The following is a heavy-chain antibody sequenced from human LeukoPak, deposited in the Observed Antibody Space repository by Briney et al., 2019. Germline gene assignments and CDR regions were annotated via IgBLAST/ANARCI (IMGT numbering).Heavy chain of an antibody. CDR3: ATDMSALTATPDY. Sequence: GGSLRLSCAASGFTFDDYAMHWVRQAPGKGLEWVSGISWNSGTIGYADSVKGRFTISRDNAKNSLYLQMHSLRAEDTAVYYCATDMSALTATPDYWGHGTVVTVSS. J-gene: IGHJ4*01. CDR2: ISWNSGTI. V-gene: IGHV3-9*01. CDR1: GFTFDDYA. D-gene: IGHD2-15*01.